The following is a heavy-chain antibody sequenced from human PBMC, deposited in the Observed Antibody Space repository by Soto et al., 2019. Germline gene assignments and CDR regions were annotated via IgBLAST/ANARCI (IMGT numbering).Heavy chain of an antibody. Sequence: TLSLTCSVYFGSFSGYYWTWILQPPGTGLEWIGEINHSVSTNYNPSLKSRVTIPVDTSKNQFSLKRSSVTAADTAVYYCARLTDCGGDCPLFDYWGQGTLVTVSS. J-gene: IGHJ4*02. CDR1: FGSFSGYY. V-gene: IGHV4-34*01. CDR3: ARLTDCGGDCPLFDY. CDR2: INHSVST. D-gene: IGHD2-21*02.